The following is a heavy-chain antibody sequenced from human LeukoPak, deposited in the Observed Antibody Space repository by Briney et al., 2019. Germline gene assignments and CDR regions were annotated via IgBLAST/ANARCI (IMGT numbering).Heavy chain of an antibody. CDR2: IYYSGST. V-gene: IGHV4-59*01. Sequence: SETLSLTCTVSGGSISSYYWSWIRQPPGKGLEWIGYIYYSGSTNYNPSLKSRVTISVDTSKNQFSLKLSSVTAADTAVYYCARNDGSVSYLAFDYWGQGTLVTVSS. J-gene: IGHJ4*02. CDR3: ARNDGSVSYLAFDY. CDR1: GGSISSYY. D-gene: IGHD3-10*01.